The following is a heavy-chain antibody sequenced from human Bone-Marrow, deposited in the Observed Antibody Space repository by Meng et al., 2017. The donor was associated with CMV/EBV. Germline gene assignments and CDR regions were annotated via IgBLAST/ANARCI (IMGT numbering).Heavy chain of an antibody. J-gene: IGHJ6*01. CDR2: ISSSGSTI. CDR3: ASNIVVVPAAIMYYYGMDV. D-gene: IGHD2-2*02. Sequence: GGSLRLSCAASGFTFSDYYMSWIRQAPGKGLELVSYISSSGSTIYYADAVKGRFTISRDNAKNSLYLQMNSLRAEDTAVYYCASNIVVVPAAIMYYYGMDVWGQGPTVTIYS. CDR1: GFTFSDYY. V-gene: IGHV3-11*04.